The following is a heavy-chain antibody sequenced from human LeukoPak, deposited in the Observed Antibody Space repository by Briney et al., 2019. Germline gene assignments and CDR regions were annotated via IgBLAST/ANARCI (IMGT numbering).Heavy chain of an antibody. D-gene: IGHD6-19*01. J-gene: IGHJ4*02. CDR2: ISYSGST. V-gene: IGHV4-59*01. CDR3: ARDTGYSSGWYLDY. CDR1: GGSISRYY. Sequence: SETLSLTCTVSGGSISRYYWSWIRQPPGKGLEWIGYISYSGSTNYNPSLKSRVTISVATSKNQFSLKVSSVTAADTAVYYCARDTGYSSGWYLDYWGQGTPGTVSS.